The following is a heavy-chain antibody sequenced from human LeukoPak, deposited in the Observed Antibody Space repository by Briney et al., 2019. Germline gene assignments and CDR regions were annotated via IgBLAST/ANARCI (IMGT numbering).Heavy chain of an antibody. Sequence: PGGSLRLSCAASGFTFSSYAMSWVRQAPGKGLEWVSAISGSGGSTYYADSVKGRFTISRDNSKNTLYLQMNSLRAEDTAVYYCANPNQPPYDFWSGYYQYYYYGMDVWGQGTTVTVSS. CDR2: ISGSGGST. CDR1: GFTFSSYA. V-gene: IGHV3-23*01. J-gene: IGHJ6*02. CDR3: ANPNQPPYDFWSGYYQYYYYGMDV. D-gene: IGHD3-3*01.